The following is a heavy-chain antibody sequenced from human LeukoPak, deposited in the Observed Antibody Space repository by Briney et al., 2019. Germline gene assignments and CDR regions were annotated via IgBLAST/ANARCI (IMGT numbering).Heavy chain of an antibody. V-gene: IGHV3-74*03. Sequence: GGSLRLSCAASGITFSGHWMHWVRQTPGKGLVWVSHINGDGSSTAYADSVKGRFTISRDNAKNTVYLQMNSLRVDDTAVYYCAREELEPSTHPFDPWGQGTLVTVSS. CDR1: GITFSGHW. J-gene: IGHJ5*02. D-gene: IGHD1-7*01. CDR2: INGDGSST. CDR3: AREELEPSTHPFDP.